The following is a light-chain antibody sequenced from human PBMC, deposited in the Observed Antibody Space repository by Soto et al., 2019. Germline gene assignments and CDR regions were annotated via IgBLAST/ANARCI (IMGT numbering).Light chain of an antibody. V-gene: IGLV2-14*03. CDR3: SSYTSTSSYV. J-gene: IGLJ1*01. CDR2: EVS. Sequence: QSVLTQPASVSGSPGQSITVSCTGTSSDVGGYNSVSWYQQHPGKPPKLIIYEVSNRPSGASDRFSGSKSGNTASLTISGLQAEDEADYSCSSYTSTSSYVFATGTKVTVL. CDR1: SSDVGGYNS.